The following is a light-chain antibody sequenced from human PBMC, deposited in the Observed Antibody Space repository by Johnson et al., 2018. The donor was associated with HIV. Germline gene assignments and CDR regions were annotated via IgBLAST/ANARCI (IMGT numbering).Light chain of an antibody. J-gene: IGLJ1*01. CDR3: GTWDSSLGKV. Sequence: QSVLTQPPSVSAAPGQKVTIYCSGSSSNIGDNYVSWYQQLPGTAPKLLIYDNNKRPSGIPDRFSGSKSGTSATLGIPGLPTGDAADYYCGTWDSSLGKVFGTGTKVTVL. CDR2: DNN. CDR1: SSNIGDNY. V-gene: IGLV1-51*01.